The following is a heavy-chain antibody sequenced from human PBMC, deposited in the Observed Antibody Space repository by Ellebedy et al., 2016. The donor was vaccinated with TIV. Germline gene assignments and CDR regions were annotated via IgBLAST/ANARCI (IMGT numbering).Heavy chain of an antibody. J-gene: IGHJ6*02. CDR3: AAPFDCGGDCTVGMDV. CDR2: IVVGSGNT. CDR1: GFTFTSSA. D-gene: IGHD2-21*02. V-gene: IGHV1-58*02. Sequence: AASVKVSCKASGFTFTSSAMQWARQARGQRLEWIGWIVVGSGNTNYAQKFQERVTITRDMSTSTAYMELSSLRSEDTAVYYCAAPFDCGGDCTVGMDVWGQGTTVTVSS.